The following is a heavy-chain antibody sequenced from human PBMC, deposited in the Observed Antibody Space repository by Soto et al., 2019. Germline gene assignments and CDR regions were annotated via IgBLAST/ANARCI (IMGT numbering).Heavy chain of an antibody. CDR1: GFTFSSYA. CDR2: ISGSGGST. Sequence: EVQLLESGGGLVQPGGSLRLSCAASGFTFSSYAMSWVRQAPGKGLEWVSGISGSGGSTYHADSVKGRFTISRDNSKKTLNLPMSSRRAAARALWYWPRDRGGGCRSSCPPRLLDYGGQGIRVTVS. CDR3: PRDRGGGCRSSCPPRLLDY. J-gene: IGHJ4*02. D-gene: IGHD3-16*01. V-gene: IGHV3-23*01.